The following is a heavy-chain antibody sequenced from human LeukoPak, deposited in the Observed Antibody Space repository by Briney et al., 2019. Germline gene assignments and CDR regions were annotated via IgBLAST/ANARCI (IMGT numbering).Heavy chain of an antibody. V-gene: IGHV1-2*02. CDR1: GHTFTAYY. D-gene: IGHD6-19*01. J-gene: IGHJ4*02. Sequence: ASVTVSYKASGHTFTAYYTHWVRQALGQGLEWMGWINPHSGGTNYAQKFQGRVTMTRDTSISTAYMELTRLRPDDTAVYYCARDHIPGIAVAGTLDNWGQGTLVTVSS. CDR3: ARDHIPGIAVAGTLDN. CDR2: INPHSGGT.